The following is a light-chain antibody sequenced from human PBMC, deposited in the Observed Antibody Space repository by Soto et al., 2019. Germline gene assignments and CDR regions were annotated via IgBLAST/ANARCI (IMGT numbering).Light chain of an antibody. CDR3: AVWDDSLDGPV. CDR1: NSNIGVNT. CDR2: INN. J-gene: IGLJ3*02. Sequence: QSVLTQPPSASGTPGQRVTMSCSGSNSNIGVNTVNWYQQLPGTAPKLLIYINNQRPSGVPDRFSGSKSGTSASLAISGLQSEDEADYYCAVWDDSLDGPVFGGGTKVTVL. V-gene: IGLV1-44*01.